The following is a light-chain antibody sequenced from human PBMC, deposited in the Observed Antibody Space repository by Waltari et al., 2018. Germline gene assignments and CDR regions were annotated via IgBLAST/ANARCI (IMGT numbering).Light chain of an antibody. J-gene: IGLJ1*01. Sequence: QSVLTQPPSASGTPGQRVTISCSGGASNIGSNAVNWYQHLPVAAPKLVILNNSQRPSGISDRFSGSTSGASASLAISGLQSDDEADYYCASWDGSLAAYVFGGGTKVTV. CDR2: NNS. CDR3: ASWDGSLAAYV. CDR1: ASNIGSNA. V-gene: IGLV1-44*01.